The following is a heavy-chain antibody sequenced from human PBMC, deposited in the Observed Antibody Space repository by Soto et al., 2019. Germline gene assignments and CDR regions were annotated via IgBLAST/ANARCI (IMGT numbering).Heavy chain of an antibody. CDR1: GYTFTSYD. CDR2: MNPNSGNT. D-gene: IGHD3-3*01. J-gene: IGHJ6*02. V-gene: IGHV1-8*01. CDR3: ARFVRFLEWFPPVGMDV. Sequence: ASVKVSCKASGYTFTSYDINWVRQATGQGLEWMGWMNPNSGNTGYAQKFQGRVTMTRNTSISTAYMELSSLRSEDTAVYYCARFVRFLEWFPPVGMDVWGQGTTVTV.